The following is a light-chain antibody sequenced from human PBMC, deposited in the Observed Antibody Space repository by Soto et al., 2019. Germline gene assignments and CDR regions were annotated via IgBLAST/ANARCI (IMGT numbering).Light chain of an antibody. V-gene: IGLV1-51*01. J-gene: IGLJ2*01. CDR2: DNN. Sequence: QSVLTQPPSVSEAPGQKVTISCSGSSSNIGNNYVSWYQQLPGTAPKLLIYDNNKRPSGIPDRFSGSKSGTSATLGITGLQTGDEADYYCGTWDSSLSAEVVFGGGTKVTVL. CDR1: SSNIGNNY. CDR3: GTWDSSLSAEVV.